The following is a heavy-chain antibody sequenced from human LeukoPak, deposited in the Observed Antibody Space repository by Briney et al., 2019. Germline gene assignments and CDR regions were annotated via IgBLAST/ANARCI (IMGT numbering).Heavy chain of an antibody. CDR2: ISAYNGNT. Sequence: GSVKVSCKASGYTFTSYGISWVRQAPGQGLEWMGWISAYNGNTNYAQKFQGRVTMTTDTSTSTVYMELRSLRSDDTAVYYCARVVPGKVVAGTTSWFDPWGQGTLVTVSS. CDR3: ARVVPGKVVAGTTSWFDP. CDR1: GYTFTSYG. J-gene: IGHJ5*02. V-gene: IGHV1-18*01. D-gene: IGHD6-19*01.